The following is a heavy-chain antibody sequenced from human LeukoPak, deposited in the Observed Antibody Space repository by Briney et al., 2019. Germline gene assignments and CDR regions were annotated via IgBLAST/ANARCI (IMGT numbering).Heavy chain of an antibody. J-gene: IGHJ5*02. CDR3: ATMVVAANNWFDP. D-gene: IGHD2-15*01. CDR2: IYYSGST. V-gene: IGHV4-59*08. CDR1: GGSISSYY. Sequence: SETLSLTCTVSGGSISSYYWSWIRQPPGKGLEWIGYIYYSGSTNYNPSLKSRVTISVDTSENQFSLKLSSVTAADTAVYYCATMVVAANNWFDPWGQGTLVTVSS.